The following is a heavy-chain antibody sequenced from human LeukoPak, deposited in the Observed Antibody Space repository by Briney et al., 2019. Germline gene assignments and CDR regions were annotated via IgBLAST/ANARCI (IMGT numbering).Heavy chain of an antibody. CDR1: GGSISSYY. CDR2: VYYSGST. CDR3: ARSIIGTRSKFDY. Sequence: SETLSLTCTISGGSISSYYWSWIRQPPGKGLEWIGYVYYSGSTNYNPSLKSRVTISVDTSKNHFSLKLSSVTAADTAVYSCARSIIGTRSKFDYWGQGTLVTVSS. D-gene: IGHD1/OR15-1a*01. J-gene: IGHJ4*02. V-gene: IGHV4-59*08.